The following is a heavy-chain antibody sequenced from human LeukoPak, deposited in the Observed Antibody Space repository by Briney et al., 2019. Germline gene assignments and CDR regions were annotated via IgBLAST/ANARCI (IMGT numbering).Heavy chain of an antibody. CDR3: ARDWGTDDFHHNSGSDY. J-gene: IGHJ4*02. D-gene: IGHD3-22*01. CDR2: INTNTGIP. Sequence: GASVKVSCKASGYIFSDYAMNWVRQAPGQGLEWMGWINTNTGIPTYAQGFRGRFVFSLDTSGNTAYLRISDLKAEDTAFYYCARDWGTDDFHHNSGSDYWGQGTLVTVSS. CDR1: GYIFSDYA. V-gene: IGHV7-4-1*02.